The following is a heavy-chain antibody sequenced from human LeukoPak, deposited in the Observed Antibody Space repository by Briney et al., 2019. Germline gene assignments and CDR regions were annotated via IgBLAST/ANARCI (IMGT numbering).Heavy chain of an antibody. Sequence: GGSLRLSCAASGFTFSRYWMSWVRQAPGKGLEWVANIKEDGSEKYYVDSVKGRFTISRDNGKNSLYLQMNSLRTEDTALYYCAKCGIRYYGMDVWGQGTTVTVSS. J-gene: IGHJ6*02. CDR2: IKEDGSEK. D-gene: IGHD3-3*02. V-gene: IGHV3-7*03. CDR3: AKCGIRYYGMDV. CDR1: GFTFSRYW.